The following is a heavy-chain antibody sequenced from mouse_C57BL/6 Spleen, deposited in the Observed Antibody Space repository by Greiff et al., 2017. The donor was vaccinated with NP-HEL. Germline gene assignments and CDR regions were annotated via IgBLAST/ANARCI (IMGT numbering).Heavy chain of an antibody. CDR3: TEGLSYYFDY. D-gene: IGHD6-5*01. CDR1: GYTFTSYW. CDR2: IYPGNSDT. J-gene: IGHJ2*01. Sequence: SGTVLARPGASVKMSCKTSGYTFTSYWMHWVKQRPGQGLEWIGAIYPGNSDTSYNQKFKGKAKLTAVTSASTAYMELSSLTNEDTAFYYVTEGLSYYFDYWGQGTTLTVSS. V-gene: IGHV1-5*01.